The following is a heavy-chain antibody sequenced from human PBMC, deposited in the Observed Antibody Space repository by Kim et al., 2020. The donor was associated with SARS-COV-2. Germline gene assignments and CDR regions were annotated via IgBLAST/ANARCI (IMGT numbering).Heavy chain of an antibody. D-gene: IGHD6-13*01. CDR1: GFTFSTYG. CDR3: ARAGLEYSSSQRGYFDP. V-gene: IGHV3-33*05. J-gene: IGHJ4*02. Sequence: GGSLRLSCAASGFTFSTYGMHWVRQAPGKGLEWVAVISSDGGNKYCADSVKGRFTVSRDNSKNTPYLQMNSLRAEDTAVYFCARAGLEYSSSQRGYFDPWGQGTLVTVSS. CDR2: ISSDGGNK.